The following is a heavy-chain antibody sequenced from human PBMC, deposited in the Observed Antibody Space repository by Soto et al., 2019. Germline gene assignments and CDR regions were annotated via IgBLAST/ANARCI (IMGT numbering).Heavy chain of an antibody. D-gene: IGHD3-3*01. V-gene: IGHV1-69*04. CDR3: ARDRFLEWLSTNKVNWFDP. CDR1: GGTFSSYT. Sequence: GASVKVSCKASGGTFSSYTISWVRQAPGQGLEWMGRIIPILGIANYAQKLQGRVTMTTDTSTSTAYMELRSLRSDDTAVYYCARDRFLEWLSTNKVNWFDPSGQGTLVTLSS. J-gene: IGHJ5*02. CDR2: IIPILGIA.